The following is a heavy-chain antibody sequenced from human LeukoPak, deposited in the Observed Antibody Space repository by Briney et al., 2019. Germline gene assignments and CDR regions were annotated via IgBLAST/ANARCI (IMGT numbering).Heavy chain of an antibody. Sequence: GGSLRLSCAASGFTFSSYAMHWVRQAPGKGLEWVAVISYDGGNKYYADSVKGRFTISRDNSKNTLYLQMNSLRAEDTAVYYCARATGVYFDYWGQGTLVTVSS. D-gene: IGHD7-27*01. CDR3: ARATGVYFDY. V-gene: IGHV3-30-3*01. J-gene: IGHJ4*02. CDR1: GFTFSSYA. CDR2: ISYDGGNK.